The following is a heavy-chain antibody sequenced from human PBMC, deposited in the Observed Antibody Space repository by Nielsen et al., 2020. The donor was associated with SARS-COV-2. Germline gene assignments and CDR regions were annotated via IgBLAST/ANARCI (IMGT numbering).Heavy chain of an antibody. CDR2: IYHSGRT. V-gene: IGHV4-30-2*01. Sequence: LRLSRAVSGGSISSGGYSWSWIRQPPGKGLEWIGYIYHSGRTYYNPSLKSRVTISVDRSKNQFSLKLSSVTAADTAVYYCARGGRITFGGADDAFDIWGQGTMVTVSS. D-gene: IGHD3-16*01. J-gene: IGHJ3*02. CDR1: GGSISSGGYS. CDR3: ARGGRITFGGADDAFDI.